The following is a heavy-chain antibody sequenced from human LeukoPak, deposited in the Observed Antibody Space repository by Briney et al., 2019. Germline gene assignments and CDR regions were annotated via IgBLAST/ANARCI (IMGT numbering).Heavy chain of an antibody. CDR2: IIPIFGTA. Sequence: SVKVSCKASGGTFSSYAISWVRQAPGQGLEWMGGIIPIFGTANYAQKFQGRVTMTADESTSTAYTELSSLRSEDTAVYYCARQQQLAGVFDYGGQGTLVTVSS. D-gene: IGHD6-13*01. CDR1: GGTFSSYA. V-gene: IGHV1-69*13. J-gene: IGHJ4*02. CDR3: ARQQQLAGVFDY.